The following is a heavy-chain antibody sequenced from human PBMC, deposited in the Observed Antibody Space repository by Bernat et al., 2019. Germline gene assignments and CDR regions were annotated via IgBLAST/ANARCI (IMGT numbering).Heavy chain of an antibody. Sequence: EVHLVESGGGLVQPGGYLRLSCAASGFMFSDHYMDWVRQAPGKGLEWLGRINKGNSHTTEYAASVKGRFTVSRDDSRNSLFLQLNSLSAEDTAVYYCARSTSGSILDYWGQGTLVTVSS. CDR3: ARSTSGSILDY. V-gene: IGHV3-72*01. J-gene: IGHJ4*02. D-gene: IGHD3-22*01. CDR2: INKGNSHTT. CDR1: GFMFSDHY.